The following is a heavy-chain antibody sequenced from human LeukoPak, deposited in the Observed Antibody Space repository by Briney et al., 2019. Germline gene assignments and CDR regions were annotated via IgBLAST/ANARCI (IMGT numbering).Heavy chain of an antibody. CDR2: IIPIFGTA. CDR1: GGTFSSYA. Sequence: ASVKVSCKASGGTFSSYAISWVRQAPGQGLEWMGGIIPIFGTANYAQKFQGRVTITADESTSTAYMELSSLRSEDTAVYYCARWSGSGSYEDDYFDSWGQGTLVTVSS. V-gene: IGHV1-69*13. D-gene: IGHD3-10*01. J-gene: IGHJ4*02. CDR3: ARWSGSGSYEDDYFDS.